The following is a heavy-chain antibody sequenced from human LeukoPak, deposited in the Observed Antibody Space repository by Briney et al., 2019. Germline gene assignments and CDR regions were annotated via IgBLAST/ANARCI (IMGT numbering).Heavy chain of an antibody. CDR2: MYTSGST. CDR3: ARGVYFDSSGLSPALDL. CDR1: GGSITSYY. J-gene: IGHJ2*01. Sequence: PSETLSLTCTVSGGSITSYYWSWIRQPAGKGLEWIGRMYTSGSTNYNPSLKSRVTMPIDTSKNQFSLKLSSVTAADTAVYFCARGVYFDSSGLSPALDLWGRGTLVTVSS. D-gene: IGHD3-22*01. V-gene: IGHV4-4*07.